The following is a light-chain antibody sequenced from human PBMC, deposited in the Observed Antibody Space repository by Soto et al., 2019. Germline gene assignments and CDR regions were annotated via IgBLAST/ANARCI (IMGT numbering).Light chain of an antibody. Sequence: EIVLTQSPGTLSLSPGERATLSCRASQSVSSSYLAWYQQKPRQAPRLLIYGASSRATGIADRFSGSGSGKDFTLTISILEHEDFAVYYCQQYGSSPGTFGQGTKVEIK. CDR1: QSVSSSY. J-gene: IGKJ1*01. CDR3: QQYGSSPGT. CDR2: GAS. V-gene: IGKV3-20*01.